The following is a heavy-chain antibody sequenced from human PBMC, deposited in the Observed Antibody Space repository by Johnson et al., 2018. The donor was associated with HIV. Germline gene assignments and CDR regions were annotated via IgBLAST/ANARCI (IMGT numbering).Heavy chain of an antibody. CDR2: ISYDGSNK. CDR3: AREDQNWNYDHAFDI. Sequence: QLVESGGGVVQPGRSLRLSCAASGFTFSSYAMHWVRQAPGKGLEWVAVISYDGSNKHYADSVKGRFTISRDNAKNSLYLQMNSLRAEDTAVYYCAREDQNWNYDHAFDIWGQGTMVTVSS. D-gene: IGHD1-7*01. CDR1: GFTFSSYA. V-gene: IGHV3-30-3*01. J-gene: IGHJ3*02.